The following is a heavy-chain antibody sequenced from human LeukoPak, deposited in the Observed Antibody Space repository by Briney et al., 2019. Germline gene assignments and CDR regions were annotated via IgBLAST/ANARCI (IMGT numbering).Heavy chain of an antibody. CDR1: GFSLSTRGMC. CDR3: ARTPPVAAAGSFDY. V-gene: IGHV2-70*11. J-gene: IGHJ4*02. CDR2: IAWDDDK. Sequence: SLPALLIPTQTLTLTCTFSGFSLSTRGMCLSWIRQPPVMALEWLARIAWDDDKYYSTSLKTRLTISMDTSKTQVVLTITNMDPVDTATYYCARTPPVAAAGSFDYWGQGTLVTVSS. D-gene: IGHD6-13*01.